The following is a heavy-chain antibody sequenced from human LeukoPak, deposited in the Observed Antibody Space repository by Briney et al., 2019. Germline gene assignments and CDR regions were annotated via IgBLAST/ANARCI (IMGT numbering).Heavy chain of an antibody. D-gene: IGHD2-15*01. CDR3: ARPSGGFGYYYMDA. V-gene: IGHV1-46*01. CDR1: GYTFTSYY. Sequence: GASVKVSCKASGYTFTSYYMHWVRQAPGQGLEWMGIINPSGGSTSYAQKFQGRVTMTRDTSTSTFYMELRSLRSEDTAVYSCARPSGGFGYYYMDAWGKGTTVTVSS. CDR2: INPSGGST. J-gene: IGHJ6*03.